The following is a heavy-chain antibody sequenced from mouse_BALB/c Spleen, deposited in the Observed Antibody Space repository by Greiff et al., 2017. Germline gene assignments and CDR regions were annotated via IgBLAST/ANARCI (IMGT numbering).Heavy chain of an antibody. Sequence: EVKVVESGPELVKPGASVKISCKASGYTFTDYNMHWVKQSHGKSLEWIGYIYPYNGGTGYNQKFKSKATLTVDNSSSTAYMELRSLTSEDSAVYYCARGYYGYDWYFDVWGAGTTVTVAS. J-gene: IGHJ1*01. CDR2: IYPYNGGT. V-gene: IGHV1S29*02. D-gene: IGHD2-2*01. CDR3: ARGYYGYDWYFDV. CDR1: GYTFTDYN.